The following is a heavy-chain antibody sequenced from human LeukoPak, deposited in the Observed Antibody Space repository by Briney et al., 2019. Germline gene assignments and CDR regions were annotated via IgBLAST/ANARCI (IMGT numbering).Heavy chain of an antibody. D-gene: IGHD3-22*01. CDR2: ISSSPSGTI. CDR1: GFTFSYYS. J-gene: IGHJ4*02. V-gene: IGHV3-48*01. CDR3: AIYVNDGSGYYLFPY. Sequence: GGSLRLSCAASGFTFSYYSMSWVRQAPGEGLEWVSYISSSPSGTITYAESVKGRFTISRDNAKNSLYLQMNSLRAEDTAVYYCAIYVNDGSGYYLFPYGGKGTLVTVS.